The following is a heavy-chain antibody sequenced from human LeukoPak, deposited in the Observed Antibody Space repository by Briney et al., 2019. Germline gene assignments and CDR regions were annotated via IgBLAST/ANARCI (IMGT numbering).Heavy chain of an antibody. Sequence: PGGSLRLSCAASGFTFSNYAMSWVRQAPGKGLEWVSGISGSGGSTYYADSVKGRFTLSRDNSKNVLYLQMNSLGAEDTAVYYCAKVGSDSSGYYQDWGQGTLVTVSS. J-gene: IGHJ4*02. V-gene: IGHV3-23*01. D-gene: IGHD3-22*01. CDR3: AKVGSDSSGYYQD. CDR2: ISGSGGST. CDR1: GFTFSNYA.